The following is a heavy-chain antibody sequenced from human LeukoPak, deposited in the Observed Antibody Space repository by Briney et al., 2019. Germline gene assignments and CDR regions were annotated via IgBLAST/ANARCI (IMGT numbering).Heavy chain of an antibody. CDR3: ARVVGNSLPKYSYSDY. J-gene: IGHJ4*02. D-gene: IGHD1-7*01. CDR1: GGSFSGYY. Sequence: SETLSLTCAVYGGSFSGYYWSWIRQPPGKGLEWIGEINHSGSTNYNPSLKSRVTISVDTSKNQFSLKLSSVTAADTAVYYCARVVGNSLPKYSYSDYWGQGTLVTVSS. V-gene: IGHV4-34*01. CDR2: INHSGST.